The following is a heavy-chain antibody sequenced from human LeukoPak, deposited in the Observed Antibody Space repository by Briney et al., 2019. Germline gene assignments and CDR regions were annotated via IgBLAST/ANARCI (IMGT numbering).Heavy chain of an antibody. J-gene: IGHJ4*02. CDR2: IWNDGSNE. V-gene: IGHV3-33*01. CDR1: GFTFTKYG. D-gene: IGHD3-22*01. Sequence: GGSLRLSCVASGFTFTKYGIHWVRQAPGKGLEWVAVIWNDGSNEYYADSVKGRLAISRDNDKNTVNLQMNSLRAEDTAVYYCARDGDYYDSSGYDFFDYWGRGTLVTVSS. CDR3: ARDGDYYDSSGYDFFDY.